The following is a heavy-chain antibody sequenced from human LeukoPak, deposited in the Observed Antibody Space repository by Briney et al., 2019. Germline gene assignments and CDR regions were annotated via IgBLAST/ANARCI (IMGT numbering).Heavy chain of an antibody. Sequence: GGSLRLSCAASGFTFSSYAMHWVRQAPGKGPEWVAVISDDVSSEHYADSVKGRFTISRDNSKNTLYLQMNSLRPEDTAVYYCARSQDGSGGYDFKIHIWGQGTMVTVSS. CDR1: GFTFSSYA. V-gene: IGHV3-30*01. D-gene: IGHD5-12*01. CDR3: ARSQDGSGGYDFKIHI. J-gene: IGHJ3*02. CDR2: ISDDVSSE.